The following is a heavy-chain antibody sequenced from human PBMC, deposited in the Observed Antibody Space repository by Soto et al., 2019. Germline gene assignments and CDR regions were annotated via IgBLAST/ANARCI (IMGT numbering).Heavy chain of an antibody. Sequence: QVQLVQSGAEVKKPGASVKVSCKASGYTFTSYGISWVRQAPGQGLEWMGWISAYNGNTNYAQKLQGRGTMTTDTSTSTAYMELRSLRSDDTAVYYCARDGLAYCTNGVCAIDYWGQGTLVTVSS. V-gene: IGHV1-18*01. J-gene: IGHJ4*02. CDR1: GYTFTSYG. CDR3: ARDGLAYCTNGVCAIDY. D-gene: IGHD2-8*01. CDR2: ISAYNGNT.